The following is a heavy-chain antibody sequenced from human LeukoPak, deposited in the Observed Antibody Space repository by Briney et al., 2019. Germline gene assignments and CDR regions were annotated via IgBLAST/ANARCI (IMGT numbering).Heavy chain of an antibody. CDR3: ARVMAGYSFMDV. D-gene: IGHD3-10*01. Sequence: GGSLRLSCAASGFTFSRYAMNWVRQAPGKGLEWVSSISTTSSSSYIHYADSMKGRFTISRDNAKSSLYLQMNSLRAEDTAVYYCARVMAGYSFMDVWGKGTTVTVSS. J-gene: IGHJ6*03. V-gene: IGHV3-21*01. CDR1: GFTFSRYA. CDR2: ISTTSSSSYI.